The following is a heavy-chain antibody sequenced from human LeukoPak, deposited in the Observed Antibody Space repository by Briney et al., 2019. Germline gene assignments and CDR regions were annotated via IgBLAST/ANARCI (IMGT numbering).Heavy chain of an antibody. J-gene: IGHJ5*02. D-gene: IGHD7-27*01. CDR3: ARDPGDRINWFDP. CDR1: GDSFSSNSAA. Sequence: SQTLSLTCAISGDSFSSNSAAWNWIRRSPSRGLEWLGRTYYRSKLYNDYAVSVKSRITINPDTSKNQFSLQLNSVTPEDTAVYYCARDPGDRINWFDPWGQGTLVTVSS. CDR2: TYYRSKLYN. V-gene: IGHV6-1*01.